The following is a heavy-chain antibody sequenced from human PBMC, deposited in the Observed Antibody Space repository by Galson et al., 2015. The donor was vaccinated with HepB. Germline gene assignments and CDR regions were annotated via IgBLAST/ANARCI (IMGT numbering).Heavy chain of an antibody. Sequence: SVKVSCKASGYTFTSYGISWVRQAPGQGLEWMGWISAYNGNTNYAQKLQGRVTMTTDTSTSTAYMELRSLRSDDTAVYYCARDPDPPGSLGMDVWGQGTTVTVSS. CDR2: ISAYNGNT. D-gene: IGHD3-16*01. V-gene: IGHV1-18*01. CDR1: GYTFTSYG. J-gene: IGHJ6*02. CDR3: ARDPDPPGSLGMDV.